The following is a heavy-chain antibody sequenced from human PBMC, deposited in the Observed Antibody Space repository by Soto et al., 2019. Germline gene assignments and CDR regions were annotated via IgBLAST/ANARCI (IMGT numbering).Heavy chain of an antibody. CDR1: GGSINSSTYY. J-gene: IGHJ4*02. D-gene: IGHD6-6*01. V-gene: IGHV4-39*01. CDR3: ARLPRQTARGYEGDF. CDR2: VYYSGSG. Sequence: QLQLQESGPGLVKPSETLSLTCTVSGGSINSSTYYWGWIRQPPGKGLEWIGTVYYSGSGYYNSSLKSRVTISVDRSKNQFSLKLSSVTATDTAVYFCARLPRQTARGYEGDFWGRGTLVTVSS.